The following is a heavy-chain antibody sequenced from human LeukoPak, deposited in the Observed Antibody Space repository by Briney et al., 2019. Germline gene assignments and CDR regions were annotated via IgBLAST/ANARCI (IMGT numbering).Heavy chain of an antibody. CDR1: GFTFSSYE. CDR2: ISSSGSTI. D-gene: IGHD3-22*01. J-gene: IGHJ4*02. CDR3: ARGPDSSGYFYYFDY. Sequence: GGSLRLSCAASGFTFSSYEMNWVRQAPGKGLEWVSYISSSGSTIYYADSVKGRFTISRDNAKNSLYLQMNSLRAEDTAVYYCARGPDSSGYFYYFDYWGQGTLVTVSS. V-gene: IGHV3-48*03.